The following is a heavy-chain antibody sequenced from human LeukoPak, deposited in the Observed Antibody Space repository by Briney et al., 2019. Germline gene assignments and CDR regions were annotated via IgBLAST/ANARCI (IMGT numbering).Heavy chain of an antibody. CDR2: IDGTGGKT. V-gene: IGHV3-23*01. CDR3: ARDRTNYDSAPPRAGYYYYGMDV. J-gene: IGHJ6*02. D-gene: IGHD3-22*01. CDR1: GFTFNSYA. Sequence: GGSLRLSCAASGFTFNSYAMSWDRQAPGNGLEWVSDIDGTGGKTYFAEYVKGRFTISRDNSKNTLYLQMNSLRAEDTAVYYCARDRTNYDSAPPRAGYYYYGMDVWGQGTTVTVSS.